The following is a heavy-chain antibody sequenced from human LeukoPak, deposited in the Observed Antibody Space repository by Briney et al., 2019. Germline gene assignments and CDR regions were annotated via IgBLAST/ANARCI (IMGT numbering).Heavy chain of an antibody. CDR3: ARGGAYKLPFDY. CDR2: ISAYNGNT. D-gene: IGHD1-1*01. V-gene: IGHV1-18*01. J-gene: IGHJ4*02. CDR1: GYTFTSYG. Sequence: ASVKVSCKASGYTFTSYGISWVRQAPGQGLEWMGWISAYNGNTNYAQKFQGRVTMTRDTSISTAYMELSRLRSDDTAVYYCARGGAYKLPFDYWGQGTLVTVSS.